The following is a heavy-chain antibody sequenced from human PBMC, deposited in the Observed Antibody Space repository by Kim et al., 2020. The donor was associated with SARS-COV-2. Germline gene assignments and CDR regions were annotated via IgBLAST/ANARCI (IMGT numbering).Heavy chain of an antibody. CDR2: ISFDGRHQ. D-gene: IGHD1-26*01. J-gene: IGHJ3*02. Sequence: GGSLRLSCEASGFSFSTHAMQWVRHPPGRGLEWVAVISFDGRHQYYADSVKGRFTISRDNARATLFLQMNSLRLDDTSLYYCARAAYFSSAFDMCGQGT. CDR3: ARAAYFSSAFDM. CDR1: GFSFSTHA. V-gene: IGHV3-30*04.